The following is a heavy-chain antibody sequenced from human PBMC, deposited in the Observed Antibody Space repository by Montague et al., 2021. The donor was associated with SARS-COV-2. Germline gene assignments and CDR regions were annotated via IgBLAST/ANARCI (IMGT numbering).Heavy chain of an antibody. V-gene: IGHV4-39*01. CDR1: GGSISSSSYY. CDR3: ARWKLYCSGGSCYSNRFDI. J-gene: IGHJ3*02. Sequence: SETLSLTCTVSGGSISSSSYYWGWTRQPPGKGLEWIGSIYYSGSTYYNPSLKSRVTISVDTSKNQFSLKLSSVTAADTAVYYCARWKLYCSGGSCYSNRFDIWGQGTMVTVSS. CDR2: IYYSGST. D-gene: IGHD2-15*01.